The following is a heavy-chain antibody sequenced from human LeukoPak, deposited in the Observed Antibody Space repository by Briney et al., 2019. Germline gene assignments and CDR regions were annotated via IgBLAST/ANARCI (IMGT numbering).Heavy chain of an antibody. CDR1: GGSFSGYY. CDR2: INHSGST. Sequence: SETLSLTCAVYGGSFSGYYWSWIRQPPGKGLEWIGEINHSGSTNYNPSLKSRVTISVDTSKNQFSLKLSSVTAADTAVYYCARHGRNTAIKHFDYWGQGTLVTVSS. J-gene: IGHJ4*02. V-gene: IGHV4-34*01. D-gene: IGHD5-18*01. CDR3: ARHGRNTAIKHFDY.